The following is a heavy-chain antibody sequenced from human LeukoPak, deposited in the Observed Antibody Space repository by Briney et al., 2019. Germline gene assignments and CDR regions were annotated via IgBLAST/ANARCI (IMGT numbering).Heavy chain of an antibody. V-gene: IGHV1-69*13. CDR1: GGTFSSYA. D-gene: IGHD2-15*01. CDR3: ARLGLTYCSGGSCYPELRI. J-gene: IGHJ3*02. Sequence: ASVKVSCKASGGTFSSYAISWVRQAPGQGLEWMGGIIPIFGTANYAQKLQGRVTITADESTSTAYMELSSLRSEDTAAYYCARLGLTYCSGGSCYPELRIWGQGTMVTVSS. CDR2: IIPIFGTA.